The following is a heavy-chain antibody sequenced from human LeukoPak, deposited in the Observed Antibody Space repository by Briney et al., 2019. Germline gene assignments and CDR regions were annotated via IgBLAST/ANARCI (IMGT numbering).Heavy chain of an antibody. J-gene: IGHJ4*02. CDR2: IYYSGST. V-gene: IGHV4-39*01. D-gene: IGHD6-13*01. Sequence: SSETLSLTCTVSGGSISSSSYYWGWIRQPPGKGLEWIGSIYYSGSTYYNPSLKSRVTISVDTSKNQFSLKLSSVTAADTAVYYCARLPLYSSSWTEAYYFDYWGQGTLVTVSS. CDR3: ARLPLYSSSWTEAYYFDY. CDR1: GGSISSSSYY.